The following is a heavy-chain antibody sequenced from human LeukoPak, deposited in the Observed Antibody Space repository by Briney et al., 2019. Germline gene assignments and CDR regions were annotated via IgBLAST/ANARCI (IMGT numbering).Heavy chain of an antibody. CDR1: GGSISSSNR. CDR3: ARSDYVWGSYRPSDY. CDR2: IYHSGST. J-gene: IGHJ4*02. D-gene: IGHD3-16*02. Sequence: SETLSLTCAVSGGSISSSNRWSWVRQPPGKGLERIGEIYHSGSTNYNPSLKSRVTISVDKSKNQFSLKLSSVTAADTAVYYCARSDYVWGSYRPSDYWGQGTLVTVSS. V-gene: IGHV4-4*02.